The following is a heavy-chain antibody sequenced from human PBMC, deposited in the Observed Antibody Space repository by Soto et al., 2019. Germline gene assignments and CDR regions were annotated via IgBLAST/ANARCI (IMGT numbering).Heavy chain of an antibody. J-gene: IGHJ4*02. Sequence: GGSLRLSCAASGFTFSSYGMHWVRQAPGKGLEWVAVISYDGSNKYYADSVKGRFTISRDNSKNTLYLQMNSLRAEDTAVYYCAKIIFGYYYDSSGEGGDYWGQGTLVTVSS. D-gene: IGHD3-22*01. V-gene: IGHV3-30*18. CDR2: ISYDGSNK. CDR1: GFTFSSYG. CDR3: AKIIFGYYYDSSGEGGDY.